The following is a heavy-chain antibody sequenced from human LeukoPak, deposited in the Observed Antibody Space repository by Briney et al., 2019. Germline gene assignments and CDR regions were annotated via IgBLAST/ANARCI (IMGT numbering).Heavy chain of an antibody. D-gene: IGHD6-13*01. CDR1: GFTFSSYS. CDR2: ISSSSSYI. V-gene: IGHV3-21*01. CDR3: ARARYSSSWDDAFDI. J-gene: IGHJ3*02. Sequence: GGSLRLSCAASGFTFSSYSMNWVRQAPGRGLEWVSSISSSSSYIYYADSVKGRFTISRDNAKNSLYLQMNSLRAEDTAVYYCARARYSSSWDDAFDIWGQGTMVTVSS.